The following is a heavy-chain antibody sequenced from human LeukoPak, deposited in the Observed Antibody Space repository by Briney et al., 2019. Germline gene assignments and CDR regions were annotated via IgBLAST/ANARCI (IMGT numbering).Heavy chain of an antibody. CDR2: IWYDGSNK. CDR3: TRDWQYDY. V-gene: IGHV3-33*01. CDR1: GFTFSSYG. J-gene: IGHJ4*02. Sequence: GGSLRLSCAASGFTFSSYGMHWVRQAPGKGLEWVAVIWYDGSNKYCADSVKGRFTISRDSSKNTLFLQMNSLRAEDTAMYYCTRDWQYDYWGQGTLVTVSS.